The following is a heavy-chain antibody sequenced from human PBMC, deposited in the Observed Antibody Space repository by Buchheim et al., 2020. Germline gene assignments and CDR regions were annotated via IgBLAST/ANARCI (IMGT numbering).Heavy chain of an antibody. CDR2: INHSGST. CDR1: GGSFSGYY. V-gene: IGHV4-34*01. Sequence: QVQLQQWGAGLLKPSETLSLTCAVYGGSFSGYYWSWIRQPPGKGLEWIGEINHSGSTNYNPSLKSRVTISVGTSKNQFSLKLSSVTAADTAVYYCARAYRFWSGYYIWFDPWGQGTL. D-gene: IGHD3-3*01. CDR3: ARAYRFWSGYYIWFDP. J-gene: IGHJ5*02.